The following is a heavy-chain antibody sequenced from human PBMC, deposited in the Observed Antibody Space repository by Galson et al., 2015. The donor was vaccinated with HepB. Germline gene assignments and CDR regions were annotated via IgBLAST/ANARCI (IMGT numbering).Heavy chain of an antibody. CDR3: ARVKPNSGIYYFYYGMDV. CDR1: GFTFSNYA. CDR2: ISASGGGT. J-gene: IGHJ6*02. Sequence: SLRLSCAASGFTFSNYAMSWVRQAPGKGLEWVSVISASGGGTYFADAVKGRFTFSRDNSKNTLYLEINSLRADDTAVYYCARVKPNSGIYYFYYGMDVWGQGTTVTVSS. D-gene: IGHD2-15*01. V-gene: IGHV3-23*01.